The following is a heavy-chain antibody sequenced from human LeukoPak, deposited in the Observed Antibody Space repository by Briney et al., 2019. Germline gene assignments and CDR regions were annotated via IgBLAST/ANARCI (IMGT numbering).Heavy chain of an antibody. Sequence: GGSLRLSCAASGFTFSSYGMHWVRQAPGKGLEWVAFIRYDGSNKYYADSVKGRFTISRDNSKNTLYLQMNSLRAENTAVYYCAKDPRYCSSTSCHNYYYYYMDVWGKGTTVTVSS. V-gene: IGHV3-30*02. CDR2: IRYDGSNK. CDR1: GFTFSSYG. D-gene: IGHD2-2*01. J-gene: IGHJ6*03. CDR3: AKDPRYCSSTSCHNYYYYYMDV.